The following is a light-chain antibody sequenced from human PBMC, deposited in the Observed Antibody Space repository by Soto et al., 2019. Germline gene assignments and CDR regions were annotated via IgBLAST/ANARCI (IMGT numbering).Light chain of an antibody. CDR2: AAS. V-gene: IGKV1-39*01. CDR3: HQTYSAQWT. J-gene: IGKJ1*01. CDR1: QNIDRY. Sequence: DIQMTQSPSSLSAFAGDRLTITCRASQNIDRYLNWYQQRPGKAPKLLIYAASGLQSGVPSRFSGGGSGAYFSLTISNLQPEDYATYFCHQTYSAQWTFGQGTKVEI.